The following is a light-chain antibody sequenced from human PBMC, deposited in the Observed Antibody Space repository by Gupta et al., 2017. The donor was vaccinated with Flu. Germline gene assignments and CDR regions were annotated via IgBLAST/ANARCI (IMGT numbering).Light chain of an antibody. CDR2: GAS. Sequence: ERATLSCRASQSVSSSYLAWYQQKPAQAPRLLIYGASSRATGIPDRFSGSGSGTDFTLTISRLEPEDFAVYYCQHYGSSPWTFGQGTRVEIK. CDR3: QHYGSSPWT. V-gene: IGKV3-20*01. CDR1: QSVSSSY. J-gene: IGKJ1*01.